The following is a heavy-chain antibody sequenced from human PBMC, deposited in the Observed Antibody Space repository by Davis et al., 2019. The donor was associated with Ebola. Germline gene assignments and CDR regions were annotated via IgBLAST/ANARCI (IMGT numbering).Heavy chain of an antibody. V-gene: IGHV1-69*06. CDR2: IIPIFGTA. D-gene: IGHD1-7*01. J-gene: IGHJ5*02. CDR3: AATGTTYYRYNWFDP. CDR1: GGTFSSYA. Sequence: SVKVSCKASGGTFSSYAISWVRQAPGQGLEWMGGIIPIFGTANFAQKFQGRVTITADKSTSTAYMELSSLRSEDTAVYYCAATGTTYYRYNWFDPWGQGTLVTVSS.